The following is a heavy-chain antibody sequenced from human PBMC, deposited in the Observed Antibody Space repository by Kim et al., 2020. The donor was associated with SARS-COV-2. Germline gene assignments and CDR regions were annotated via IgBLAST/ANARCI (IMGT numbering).Heavy chain of an antibody. Sequence: ASVKVSCKAXGYTFTGYYMHWVRQAPGQGLECMGRINPNSGGTNYAQKFQGRVTMTRDTSISTAYMELSRLRSDDTAVYYCASDILTDPLGWFDPWGQGTLVTVSS. CDR2: INPNSGGT. CDR1: GYTFTGYY. J-gene: IGHJ5*02. CDR3: ASDILTDPLGWFDP. D-gene: IGHD3-9*01. V-gene: IGHV1-2*06.